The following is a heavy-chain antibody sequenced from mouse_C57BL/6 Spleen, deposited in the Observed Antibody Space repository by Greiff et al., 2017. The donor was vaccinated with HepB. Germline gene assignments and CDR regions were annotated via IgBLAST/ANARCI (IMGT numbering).Heavy chain of an antibody. D-gene: IGHD1-1*01. CDR3: ARLGYGSSSDY. CDR2: IHPNSGST. CDR1: GYTFTSYW. V-gene: IGHV1-64*01. Sequence: VQLQQPGAELVKPGASVKLSCKASGYTFTSYWMHWVKQRPGQGLEWIGMIHPNSGSTNYNEKFKSKATLTVDKSSSTAYMQLSSLTSEDSAVYYCARLGYGSSSDYWGQGTTLTVSS. J-gene: IGHJ2*01.